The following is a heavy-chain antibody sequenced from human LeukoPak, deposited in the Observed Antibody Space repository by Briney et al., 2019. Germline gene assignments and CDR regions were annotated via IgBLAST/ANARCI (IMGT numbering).Heavy chain of an antibody. V-gene: IGHV4-39*07. CDR1: GGSISSSSYY. D-gene: IGHD6-13*01. CDR3: ARGTFTHPGIAAAGGALTYNWFDP. J-gene: IGHJ5*02. Sequence: SETLSLTCTVSGGSISSSSYYWGWIRQPPGKGLEWIGEINHSGSTNYNPSLKSRVTISVDTSKNQFSLKLSSVTAADTAVYYCARGTFTHPGIAAAGGALTYNWFDPWGQGTLVTVSS. CDR2: INHSGST.